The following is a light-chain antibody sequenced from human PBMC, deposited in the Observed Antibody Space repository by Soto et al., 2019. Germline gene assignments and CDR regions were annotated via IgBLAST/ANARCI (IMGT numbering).Light chain of an antibody. V-gene: IGLV1-44*01. CDR2: RNH. Sequence: QSVLTQSPSASVTPGQRVTISCSGSRSNIGTYAVNWYQQLPGAAPTLLIFRNHQRPSGVPDRFSGSKSGTSASLAISGPQSEDEADYYCAAWDASLRAVVFGGGTKVTVL. CDR3: AAWDASLRAVV. J-gene: IGLJ2*01. CDR1: RSNIGTYA.